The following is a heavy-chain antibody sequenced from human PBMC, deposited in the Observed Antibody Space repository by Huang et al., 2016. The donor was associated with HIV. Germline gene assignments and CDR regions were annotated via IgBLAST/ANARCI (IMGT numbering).Heavy chain of an antibody. V-gene: IGHV3-7*01. CDR2: IKQDESEK. CDR3: ATKTAAMDI. Sequence: VESGGRLVQPGGSIRLSCVGSTFRFGAYWMSWVRQSPGNGLESVGNIKQDESEKYYVDSVKGRFNIARDNAKKVVFLEMNNVRVEDTATYYCATKTAAMDIWGQGTTVTVS. CDR1: TFRFGAYW. J-gene: IGHJ6*02. D-gene: IGHD1-7*01.